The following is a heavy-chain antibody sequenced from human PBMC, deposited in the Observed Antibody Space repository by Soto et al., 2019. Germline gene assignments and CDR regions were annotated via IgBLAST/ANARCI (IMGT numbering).Heavy chain of an antibody. Sequence: ASVKVSCKASGYTFTSYYMHWVRQAPGQGLEWMGIINPSGGSTSYAQKFQGRVTMTRDTSTSTVYMELSSLRSEDTAVYYCARAKSWYYYDSSGHDYWGQGTLVTVSS. D-gene: IGHD3-22*01. CDR1: GYTFTSYY. V-gene: IGHV1-46*01. CDR3: ARAKSWYYYDSSGHDY. CDR2: INPSGGST. J-gene: IGHJ4*02.